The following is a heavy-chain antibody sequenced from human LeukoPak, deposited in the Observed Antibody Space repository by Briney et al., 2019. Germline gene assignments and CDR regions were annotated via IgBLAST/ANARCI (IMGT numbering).Heavy chain of an antibody. Sequence: SETLSLTCTVSGGSISSHYWSWIRQPAGKGLEWIGRIYISGTTNYNPSLKSRVTMSPDTSKNQITLKLTSVTAADTAVYYCARHVLRYFDWDYWGQGTLVTVSS. CDR1: GGSISSHY. V-gene: IGHV4-4*07. J-gene: IGHJ4*02. D-gene: IGHD3-9*01. CDR2: IYISGTT. CDR3: ARHVLRYFDWDY.